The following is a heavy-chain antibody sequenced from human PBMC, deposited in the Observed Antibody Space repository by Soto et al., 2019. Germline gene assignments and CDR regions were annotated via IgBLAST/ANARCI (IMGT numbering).Heavy chain of an antibody. Sequence: PGGSLSLSCAASEFTFNKYWMTWIRQTPGRGLEWVATIKPDGSEKYYVDSVKGRFTISRDNAKNSLYLQMNSLRAEDTALYYCATSGNWNFAYWGQGTPVTVSS. CDR1: EFTFNKYW. V-gene: IGHV3-7*01. CDR3: ATSGNWNFAY. CDR2: IKPDGSEK. J-gene: IGHJ4*02. D-gene: IGHD1-1*01.